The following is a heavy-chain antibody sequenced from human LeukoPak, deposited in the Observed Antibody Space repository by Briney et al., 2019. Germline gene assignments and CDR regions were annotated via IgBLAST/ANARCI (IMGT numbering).Heavy chain of an antibody. J-gene: IGHJ4*02. V-gene: IGHV3-30*02. Sequence: PGGSLRLSCAASGFTFSTYGMHWVRQAPGKGLEWVAFIRYDGGNEYYADSVKGRFTISRDNAKNSLYLQMNSLRAEDTAVYYCARREYDFWSGYYTCFDYWGQGTLVTVSS. CDR1: GFTFSTYG. CDR2: IRYDGGNE. CDR3: ARREYDFWSGYYTCFDY. D-gene: IGHD3-3*01.